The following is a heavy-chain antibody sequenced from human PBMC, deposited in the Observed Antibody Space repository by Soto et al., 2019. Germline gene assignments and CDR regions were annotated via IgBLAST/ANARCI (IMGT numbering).Heavy chain of an antibody. CDR3: AREAFGSSWPIDPFDY. J-gene: IGHJ4*02. CDR1: GYTFTGYY. Sequence: RASVKVSCKASGYTFTGYYMHWVRQAPGQGLEWMGWINPNSGGTNYAQKFQGRVTMTRDTSISTAYMELSRLRSDDTAVYYCAREAFGSSWPIDPFDYWGQGTLVTVSS. D-gene: IGHD6-13*01. V-gene: IGHV1-2*02. CDR2: INPNSGGT.